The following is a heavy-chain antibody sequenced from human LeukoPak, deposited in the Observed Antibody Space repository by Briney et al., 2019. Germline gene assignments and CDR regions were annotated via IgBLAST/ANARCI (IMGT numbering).Heavy chain of an antibody. Sequence: PSETLSLTCAVSGYSIRSGDYWGWIRQSPGKGLEWIGSIYHSGSTHYNPSLKSRVTISVDTSKNQFSLMLSSVTAADTAVYYCARNRSVTTTPSFDHWGQGTLVTVSS. CDR2: IYHSGST. CDR1: GYSIRSGDY. D-gene: IGHD4-17*01. V-gene: IGHV4-38-2*01. J-gene: IGHJ4*02. CDR3: ARNRSVTTTPSFDH.